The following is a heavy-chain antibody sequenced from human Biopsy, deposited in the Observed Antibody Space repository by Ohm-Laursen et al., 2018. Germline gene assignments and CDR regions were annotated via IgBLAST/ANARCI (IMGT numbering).Heavy chain of an antibody. CDR2: ISASGNHI. Sequence: SLRLSCAASGFTFSGFSMNWVRQAPEKGLEWVSSISASGNHIYYTDSVKGRFTVSRDNGKNSLYLHMNSLRAEDTAVYYCARLNSGTYDASDLWGQGTMVIVSS. CDR3: ARLNSGTYDASDL. V-gene: IGHV3-21*01. D-gene: IGHD1-26*01. CDR1: GFTFSGFS. J-gene: IGHJ3*01.